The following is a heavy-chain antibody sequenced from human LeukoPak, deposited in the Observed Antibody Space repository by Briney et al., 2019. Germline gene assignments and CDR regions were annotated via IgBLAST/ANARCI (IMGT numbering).Heavy chain of an antibody. Sequence: PSETLSLTCAVSGVSFDDYYWSWVRQPPGKGLEWIGEINHSGYTNDSPSLKSRVTLSIDTSRNQFSLNLRSVTVADAGIYYCTRMTTGHDYWGQGTLVTVSS. CDR1: GVSFDDYY. V-gene: IGHV4-34*01. CDR2: INHSGYT. D-gene: IGHD4-17*01. CDR3: TRMTTGHDY. J-gene: IGHJ4*02.